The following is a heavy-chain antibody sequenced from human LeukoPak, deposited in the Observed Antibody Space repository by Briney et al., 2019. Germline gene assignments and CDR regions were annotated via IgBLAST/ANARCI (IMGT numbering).Heavy chain of an antibody. J-gene: IGHJ4*02. D-gene: IGHD3-16*02. V-gene: IGHV3-23*01. CDR3: ARDRYDYVWGSYRV. CDR1: GFTFSSYG. Sequence: GGSLRLSCAASGFTFSSYGMSWVRQAPGKGLEWVSAISGSGGNTYYADSVKGRFTISRDNAKNSLYLQMNSLRAEDTAVYYCARDRYDYVWGSYRVWGQGTLVTVSS. CDR2: ISGSGGNT.